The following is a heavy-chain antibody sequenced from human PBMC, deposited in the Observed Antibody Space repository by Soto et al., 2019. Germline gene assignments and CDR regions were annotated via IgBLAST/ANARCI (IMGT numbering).Heavy chain of an antibody. J-gene: IGHJ4*02. CDR1: GGSISSGNYY. Sequence: SETLSLTCTVSGGSISSGNYYWSWIRQPPGKGLEWIGFISYSGTTHYSASLRSRVSISVDTSKNQFSLDLSSVTAADTALYYCATMGTPVTGLYYFDYWGQGTLVTVSS. D-gene: IGHD4-17*01. CDR3: ATMGTPVTGLYYFDY. V-gene: IGHV4-30-4*01. CDR2: ISYSGTT.